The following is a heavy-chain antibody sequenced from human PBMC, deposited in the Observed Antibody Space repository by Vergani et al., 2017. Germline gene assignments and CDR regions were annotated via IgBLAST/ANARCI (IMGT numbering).Heavy chain of an antibody. Sequence: QVQLVQSGAEVKKPGASVKVSCKASGYTFTSYYMHWVRQAPGQGLEWMGIINPSGGSTSYAQKFQGWVTMTRDTSISTAYMELSRLRSDDTAVYYCARARAALTRHPFDPWGQGTLVTVSS. V-gene: IGHV1-46*01. J-gene: IGHJ5*02. CDR1: GYTFTSYY. CDR2: INPSGGST. D-gene: IGHD6-13*01. CDR3: ARARAALTRHPFDP.